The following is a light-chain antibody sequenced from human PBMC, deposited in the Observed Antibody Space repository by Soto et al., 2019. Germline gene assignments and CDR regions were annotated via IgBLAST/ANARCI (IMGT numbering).Light chain of an antibody. CDR3: QQYSNWPRT. CDR1: QSVSSN. Sequence: EIVMTQSPATLSVSPGERATLSCRASQSVSSNLAWYQHKPGQAPRLLLYGVSTRATGIPARFSGTGSGTEFTLTISSLQSEDFAVYYCQQYSNWPRTFGPGTQVDFK. J-gene: IGKJ3*01. V-gene: IGKV3D-15*01. CDR2: GVS.